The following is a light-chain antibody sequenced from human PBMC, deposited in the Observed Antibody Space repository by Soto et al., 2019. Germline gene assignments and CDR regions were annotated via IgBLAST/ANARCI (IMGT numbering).Light chain of an antibody. CDR3: SSYTNINTRACV. J-gene: IGLJ1*01. V-gene: IGLV2-14*01. CDR1: SSDVGAYDY. CDR2: EVT. Sequence: QSVLTQPASVSGSPGQSITVSCTGTSSDVGAYDYVSWYQHHPGKAPKLIIYEVTNRPSGVSNRFSGSRSGNTASLTISGLQAEDEAEYHCSSYTNINTRACVFGTGTKVTVL.